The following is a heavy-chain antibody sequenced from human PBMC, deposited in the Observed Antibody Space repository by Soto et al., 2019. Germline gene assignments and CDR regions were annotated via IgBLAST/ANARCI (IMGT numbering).Heavy chain of an antibody. CDR3: AKPPPTSSWYVQY. Sequence: EVQLLESGGGLVQPGGSLRLSCAASGFSFSSYAMSWVRQAPGKGLEWVSAISGSDGSTYYADPVKGRFTISRDNSKNPLYLQMNSLRAEDTAVYYCAKPPPTSSWYVQYWGQGTMVIVSS. V-gene: IGHV3-23*01. D-gene: IGHD6-13*01. J-gene: IGHJ4*02. CDR2: ISGSDGST. CDR1: GFSFSSYA.